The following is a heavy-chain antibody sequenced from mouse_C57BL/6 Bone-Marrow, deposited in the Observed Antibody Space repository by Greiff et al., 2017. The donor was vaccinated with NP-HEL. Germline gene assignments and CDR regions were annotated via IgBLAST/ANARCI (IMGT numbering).Heavy chain of an antibody. V-gene: IGHV14-4*01. CDR3: TTGYGSSEGYFDV. J-gene: IGHJ1*03. Sequence: VQLQQSGAELVRPGASVKLSCTASGFNIKDDYMHWVKQRPEQGLEWIGWIDPENGDTEYASKFQGKATITADTSSNTAYLQLSSLTSEDTAVYYCTTGYGSSEGYFDVWGTGTTVTVSS. CDR2: IDPENGDT. D-gene: IGHD1-1*01. CDR1: GFNIKDDY.